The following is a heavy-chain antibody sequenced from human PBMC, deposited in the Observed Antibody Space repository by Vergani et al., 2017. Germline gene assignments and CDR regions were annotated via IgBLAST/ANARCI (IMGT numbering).Heavy chain of an antibody. CDR2: ISYDGTQK. V-gene: IGHV3-30*03. J-gene: IGHJ1*01. CDR1: GFTSSYYG. CDR3: ATKSXGTPGCQIGYCRE. Sequence: QVHLVESGGGVVQPGRSLILSCVVSGFTSSYYGMHLVRQAPGKGLEWVAVISYDGTQKYYADSVKGRFTISRDNSKSTLYLQMNSLRTEDTAVYYCATKSXGTPGCQIGYCREWVQGTLVTVSS. D-gene: IGHD1-1*01.